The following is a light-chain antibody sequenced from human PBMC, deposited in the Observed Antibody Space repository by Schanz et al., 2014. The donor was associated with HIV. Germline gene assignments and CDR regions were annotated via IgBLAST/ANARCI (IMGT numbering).Light chain of an antibody. V-gene: IGLV2-14*03. CDR1: SSDVGRYNY. J-gene: IGLJ2*01. Sequence: QSVLTQPASVSGSPGQSITISCTGTSSDVGRYNYVSWYQQHPGKAPRLMIYDVSNRPSGVSNRFSGSKSGNTASLTISGLQAEDEADYYCSSYATSRLVFGGGTKLTVL. CDR3: SSYATSRLV. CDR2: DVS.